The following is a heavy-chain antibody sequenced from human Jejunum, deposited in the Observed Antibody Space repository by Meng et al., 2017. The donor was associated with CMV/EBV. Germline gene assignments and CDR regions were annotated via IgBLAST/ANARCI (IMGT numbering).Heavy chain of an antibody. J-gene: IGHJ4*02. Sequence: LFLTCFVSGRSIIGTPWWTWVRQPPGWGLEWIGEVFHIVATNSNPSLKRRVTISIDDSKNQFSLKLTSMTAADTAVYFCGDPPAGYWGQGILVTVSS. CDR2: VFHIVAT. CDR1: GRSIIGTPW. V-gene: IGHV4/OR15-8*02. CDR3: GDPPAGY.